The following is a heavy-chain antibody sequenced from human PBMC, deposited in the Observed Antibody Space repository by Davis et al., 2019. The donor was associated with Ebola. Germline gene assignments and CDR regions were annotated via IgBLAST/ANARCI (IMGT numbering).Heavy chain of an antibody. CDR2: TYYNSKWYN. Sequence: HSQTPSLTCAISGHSVSRAGCTWIRQPPSRGLDWLGRTYYNSKWYNDYAVSAKCRITINPDTAKNQFSLQLNSVIPEDTALYYCARGWFRAGMDVWGEGTTVTVSS. V-gene: IGHV6-1*01. CDR1: GHSVSRAG. CDR3: ARGWFRAGMDV. D-gene: IGHD3-10*01. J-gene: IGHJ6*04.